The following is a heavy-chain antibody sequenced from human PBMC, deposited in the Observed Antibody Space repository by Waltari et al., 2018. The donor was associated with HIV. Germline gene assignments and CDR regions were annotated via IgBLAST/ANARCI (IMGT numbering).Heavy chain of an antibody. CDR2: ISSSSIYI. Sequence: EVQLVESGGGLVKPGGSLRLSCAASGFTFSSYSMNWVRQAPGKGLEWVSSISSSSIYISYADSVKGRFTISRDNAKNSLYLQMNSLRAEDTVVYYCARQDSSGGNYYYGMDVWGQGTTVTVSS. J-gene: IGHJ6*02. CDR1: GFTFSSYS. V-gene: IGHV3-21*01. D-gene: IGHD3-22*01. CDR3: ARQDSSGGNYYYGMDV.